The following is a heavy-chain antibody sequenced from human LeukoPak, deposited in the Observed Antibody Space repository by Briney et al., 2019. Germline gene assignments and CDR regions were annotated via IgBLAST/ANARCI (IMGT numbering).Heavy chain of an antibody. CDR1: GFTFSNAW. CDR3: ARDTSAERGQQLAN. CDR2: INGDGSEK. D-gene: IGHD6-13*01. J-gene: IGHJ4*02. Sequence: PGGSLRLSCAASGFTFSNAWMSWVRQAPGKGLEYMANINGDGSEKYYVDSVKGRFTISRDNAKNSLFLQMNSLRVEDTAVYYCARDTSAERGQQLANWGQGTLVTVSS. V-gene: IGHV3-7*04.